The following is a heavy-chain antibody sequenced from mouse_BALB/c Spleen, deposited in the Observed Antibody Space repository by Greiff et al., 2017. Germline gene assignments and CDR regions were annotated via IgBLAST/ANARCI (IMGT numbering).Heavy chain of an antibody. V-gene: IGHV1-69*02. Sequence: QVQLQQPGAELVRPGASVKLSCKASGYTFTSYWINWVKQRPGQGLEWIGNIYPSDSYTNYNQKFKDKATLTVDKSSSTAYMQLSSPTSEDSAVYYCTKSLYYDYLYYAMDYWGQGTSVTVSS. J-gene: IGHJ4*01. D-gene: IGHD2-4*01. CDR1: GYTFTSYW. CDR3: TKSLYYDYLYYAMDY. CDR2: IYPSDSYT.